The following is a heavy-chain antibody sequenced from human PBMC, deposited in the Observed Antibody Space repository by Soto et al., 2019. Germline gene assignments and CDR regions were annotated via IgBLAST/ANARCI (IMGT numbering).Heavy chain of an antibody. CDR1: GGSISSYY. V-gene: IGHV4-59*01. Sequence: PSETLSLTCTVSGGSISSYYWSWIRQPPGKGLEWIGYIYYSGSTNYNPSLKSRVNISVDTSKNQFSLKLSSVTAADTAVYCCARGRGSGSSFYYYGMDVWGQGTTVTVSS. D-gene: IGHD3-10*01. J-gene: IGHJ6*02. CDR2: IYYSGST. CDR3: ARGRGSGSSFYYYGMDV.